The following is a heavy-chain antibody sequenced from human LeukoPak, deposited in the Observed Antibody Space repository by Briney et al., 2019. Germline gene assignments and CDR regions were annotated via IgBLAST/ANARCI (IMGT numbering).Heavy chain of an antibody. CDR2: IKLVVIEK. D-gene: IGHD6-13*01. CDR1: GFTFSGYW. CDR3: ARDWQWQQLDGDAFDI. J-gene: IGHJ3*02. Sequence: PGGSLRLSCAASGFTFSGYWMSWVRQAPGKGLEWVANIKLVVIEKYYVDSVKGRFTISRDNAKNSLFLQMNSLRAEDTAVYYCARDWQWQQLDGDAFDIWGQGTMVTVSS. V-gene: IGHV3-7*04.